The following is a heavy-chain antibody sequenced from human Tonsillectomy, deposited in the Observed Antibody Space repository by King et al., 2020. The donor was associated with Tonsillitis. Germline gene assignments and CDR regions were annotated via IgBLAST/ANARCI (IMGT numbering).Heavy chain of an antibody. J-gene: IGHJ3*02. CDR1: GGSISSYY. CDR2: IYYSGST. CDR3: ARGLSMITFGGVISIDTFDI. Sequence: QLQESGPGLVKPSETLSLTCTVSGGSISSYYWSWIRQPPGKGLEWIGYIYYSGSTNYNTSLMNRVTISVDTSKNQFSLKLSSVTAADTAFYYCARGLSMITFGGVISIDTFDIWGQGTMVTVSS. V-gene: IGHV4-59*01. D-gene: IGHD3-16*02.